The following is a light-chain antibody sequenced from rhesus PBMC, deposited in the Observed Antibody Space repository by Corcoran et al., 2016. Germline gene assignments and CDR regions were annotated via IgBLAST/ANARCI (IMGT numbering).Light chain of an antibody. J-gene: IGKJ4*01. CDR3: LQYSSSPLT. CDR1: QSISSW. Sequence: DIQMTQSPSSLSASVGDTVTITCRASQSISSWLDWYQQKPGKAPKLLIYKASRLQSGVPSRFSGRGFGTDFTLTISRLQPEDFATYYCLQYSSSPLTFGGGTKVEIK. V-gene: IGKV1-22*01. CDR2: KAS.